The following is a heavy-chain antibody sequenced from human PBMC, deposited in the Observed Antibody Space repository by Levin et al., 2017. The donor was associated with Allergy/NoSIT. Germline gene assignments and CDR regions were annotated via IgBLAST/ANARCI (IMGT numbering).Heavy chain of an antibody. V-gene: IGHV3-7*01. Sequence: PGESLKISCAASGFTFTSFWMTWVRQAPGKGPEWVANIKQDGSETYYVDSVKGRFTISRDNAKNSVYLQMNSLRVDDTAVYYCAREEGWGYHYGMDVWGQGTTVTVSS. CDR3: AREEGWGYHYGMDV. J-gene: IGHJ6*02. CDR1: GFTFTSFW. D-gene: IGHD3-16*02. CDR2: IKQDGSET.